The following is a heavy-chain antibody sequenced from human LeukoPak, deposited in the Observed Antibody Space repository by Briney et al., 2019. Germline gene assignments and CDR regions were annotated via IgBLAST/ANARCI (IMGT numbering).Heavy chain of an antibody. J-gene: IGHJ6*02. CDR3: ATALRRIPPPGGYGMDV. D-gene: IGHD2-15*01. CDR1: GYTLTELS. V-gene: IGHV1-24*01. CDR2: FYPEDGET. Sequence: ASVKVSCKVSGYTLTELSMHWVRQAPGKGLEWMGGFYPEDGETIYAQKFQGRVTMTEDTSTDTAYMELSSLRSEDTAVYYCATALRRIPPPGGYGMDVWGQGTTVTVSS.